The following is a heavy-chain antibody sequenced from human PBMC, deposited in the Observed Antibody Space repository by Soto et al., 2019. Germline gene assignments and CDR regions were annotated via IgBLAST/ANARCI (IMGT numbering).Heavy chain of an antibody. CDR3: TRLRWLQTPTRPHHYYYGMDV. V-gene: IGHV4-34*01. J-gene: IGHJ6*02. Sequence: PSETLSLTCGVFGGPFNGFYWSWIRQPPGKGLEWIGEINPGGSTHYNPSLRSRLTLSADTSRNQFSLRLSSVTAADTAVYYCTRLRWLQTPTRPHHYYYGMDVWGQGTTVTVYS. CDR1: GGPFNGFY. CDR2: INPGGST. D-gene: IGHD6-19*01.